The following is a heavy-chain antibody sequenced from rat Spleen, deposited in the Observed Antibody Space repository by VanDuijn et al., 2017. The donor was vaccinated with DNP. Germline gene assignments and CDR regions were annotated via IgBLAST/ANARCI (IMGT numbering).Heavy chain of an antibody. CDR2: ISNNGDDT. CDR1: GFTFNNFW. D-gene: IGHD1-2*01. CDR3: VRPLGYSSYGFAY. V-gene: IGHV5-31*01. Sequence: EVQLVESGGGLVQPGKSLKVSCDASGFTFNNFWMTWIRQVPGKGLEWVAAISNNGDDTYYPDSVKGRFTISRDNAKDTLYLQGDSLRSEDTATYYCVRPLGYSSYGFAYWGQGTLVTVSS. J-gene: IGHJ3*01.